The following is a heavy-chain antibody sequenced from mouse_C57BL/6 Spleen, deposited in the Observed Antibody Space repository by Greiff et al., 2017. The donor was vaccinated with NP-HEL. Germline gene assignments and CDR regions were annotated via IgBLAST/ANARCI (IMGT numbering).Heavy chain of an antibody. J-gene: IGHJ1*03. V-gene: IGHV5-6*02. CDR2: ISSGGSYT. CDR1: GFTFSSYG. CDR3: ARHSGTGYFDV. Sequence: DVKLVESGGDLVKPGGSLKLSCAASGFTFSSYGMSWVRQTPDKRLEWVATISSGGSYTYYPDSVKGRFTISRDNAKNTLYLQMSSLKSEDTAMYYCARHSGTGYFDVWGTGTTVTVSS. D-gene: IGHD4-1*01.